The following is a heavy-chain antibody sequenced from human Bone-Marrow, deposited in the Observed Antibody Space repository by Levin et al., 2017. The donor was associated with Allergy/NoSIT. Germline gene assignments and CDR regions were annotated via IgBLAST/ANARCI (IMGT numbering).Heavy chain of an antibody. CDR3: ARDYCDSTRCYDYGMDV. D-gene: IGHD2-2*01. CDR2: INPDGGDT. J-gene: IGHJ6*02. CDR1: GYTFTKNY. V-gene: IGHV1-46*01. Sequence: GESLKISCKASGYTFTKNYVHWVRLAPGQGLQWLGIINPDGGDTNYAQNFQGRVAMTRDTSTSSVYMELSSLRSEDTAVYFCARDYCDSTRCYDYGMDVWGQGTTVTVSS.